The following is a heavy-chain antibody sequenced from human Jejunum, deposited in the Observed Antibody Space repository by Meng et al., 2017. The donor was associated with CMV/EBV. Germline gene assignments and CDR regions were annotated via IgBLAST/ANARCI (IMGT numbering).Heavy chain of an antibody. CDR2: IYWDDDK. Sequence: GFSLSTSGVGVGWIRQPPGKALEWLALIYWDDDKRYSPSLKSRLTITKDSSKNQVVLTMTNSDPVDTATYYCAHRVPYGSGGYFDYWGQGTLVTVSS. CDR1: GFSLSTSGVG. V-gene: IGHV2-5*02. CDR3: AHRVPYGSGGYFDY. J-gene: IGHJ4*02. D-gene: IGHD3-10*01.